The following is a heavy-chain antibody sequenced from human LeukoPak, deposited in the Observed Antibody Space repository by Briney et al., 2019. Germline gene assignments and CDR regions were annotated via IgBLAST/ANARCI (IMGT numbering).Heavy chain of an antibody. CDR3: ARQGSIVVVPANRFDP. CDR2: IYYIGST. D-gene: IGHD2-2*01. CDR1: GGSISSSSYY. J-gene: IGHJ5*02. Sequence: PSETLSLTCTVSGGSISSSSYYWGWIRQPPGKGLEGIGSIYYIGSTYYHPSLKSRVTIPVDTSKNQFPLKLPFVTAADAAVCYCARQGSIVVVPANRFDPWGQGTLVTVSS. V-gene: IGHV4-39*01.